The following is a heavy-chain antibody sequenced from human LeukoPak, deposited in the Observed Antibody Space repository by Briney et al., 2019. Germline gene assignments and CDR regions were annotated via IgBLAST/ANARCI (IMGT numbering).Heavy chain of an antibody. CDR2: IYYSGST. CDR3: ARRRGSGYQYYFDY. D-gene: IGHD3-22*01. CDR1: GGSISSSYYY. V-gene: IGHV4-31*03. Sequence: SETLSLTCTVSGGSISSSYYYWGWLRQPPGKGLEWIGYIYYSGSTYYNPSLKSRVTISVDTSKNQFSLKLSSVTAADTAVYYCARRRGSGYQYYFDYWGQGTLVTVSS. J-gene: IGHJ4*02.